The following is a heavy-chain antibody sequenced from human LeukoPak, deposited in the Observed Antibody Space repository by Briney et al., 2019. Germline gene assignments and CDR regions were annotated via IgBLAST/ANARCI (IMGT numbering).Heavy chain of an antibody. V-gene: IGHV1-69*05. Sequence: SVKVSCKASGGTFSSYAISWVRQAPGQGLEWMGGIIPIFGTANYAQKFQGRVTMTTDTSTSTVYMEMRSLTSDDTAVYYCARDLDQYNGRFGGFGHDFWGQGTLVTVSS. CDR2: IIPIFGTA. CDR3: ARDLDQYNGRFGGFGHDF. CDR1: GGTFSSYA. J-gene: IGHJ4*02. D-gene: IGHD3-10*01.